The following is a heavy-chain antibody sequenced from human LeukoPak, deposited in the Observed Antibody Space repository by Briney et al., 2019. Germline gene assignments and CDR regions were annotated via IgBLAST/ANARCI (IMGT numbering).Heavy chain of an antibody. CDR1: GYTFTDYY. J-gene: IGHJ4*02. CDR3: ATEGSYTRLGY. CDR2: VDPEDGET. Sequence: ASVKVSCKVSGYTFTDYYMHWVQQAPGKRLEWMGLVDPEDGETIYAEKFQGRVTITADTSTDTAYMELSSLRAEDTCVYYWATEGSYTRLGYWGQGTLVTVSS. V-gene: IGHV1-69-2*01. D-gene: IGHD1-26*01.